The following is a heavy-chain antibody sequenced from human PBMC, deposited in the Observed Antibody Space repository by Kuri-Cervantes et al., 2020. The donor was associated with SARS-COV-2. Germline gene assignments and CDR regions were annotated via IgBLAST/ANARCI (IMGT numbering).Heavy chain of an antibody. J-gene: IGHJ4*02. CDR2: IDCYNGRT. V-gene: IGHV1-18*01. Sequence: ASVKVSCKASAYTFTSYGISWVRQAPGQELEWMAWIDCYNGRTEYARTLQGRLTVTTDASTSTAHMELRGLRSDDTAVYYCVRDPNCSAGNCYFDYWGQGTQVTVSS. CDR1: AYTFTSYG. CDR3: VRDPNCSAGNCYFDY. D-gene: IGHD2-15*01.